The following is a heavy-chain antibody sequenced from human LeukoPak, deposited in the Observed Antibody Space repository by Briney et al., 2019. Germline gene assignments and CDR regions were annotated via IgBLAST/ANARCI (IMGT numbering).Heavy chain of an antibody. J-gene: IGHJ4*02. CDR3: AKAGSIRFDY. CDR1: GFTFSSYG. CDR2: MSGTGGYT. D-gene: IGHD1-26*01. Sequence: GGSLRLSCVGSGFTFSSYGMGWVRQAPGKGLEWVSGMSGTGGYTYDADSVKGRFIISRDNSKNTVYLQMNSLSAEDAAVYFCAKAGSIRFDYWGQGTLVTVSS. V-gene: IGHV3-23*01.